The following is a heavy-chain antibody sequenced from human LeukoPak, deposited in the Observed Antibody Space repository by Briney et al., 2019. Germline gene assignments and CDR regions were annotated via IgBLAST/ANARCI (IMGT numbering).Heavy chain of an antibody. V-gene: IGHV3-48*04. Sequence: GGSLRLSCAASGFTFSSYSMNWVRQAPGKGLEWVSYISSSSSTIYYADSVKGRFTISRDNAKNSLYLQMNSLRAEDTAVYYCAPNPTFYDSSGYYTLDYWGQGTLVTVSS. D-gene: IGHD3-22*01. CDR2: ISSSSSTI. J-gene: IGHJ4*02. CDR3: APNPTFYDSSGYYTLDY. CDR1: GFTFSSYS.